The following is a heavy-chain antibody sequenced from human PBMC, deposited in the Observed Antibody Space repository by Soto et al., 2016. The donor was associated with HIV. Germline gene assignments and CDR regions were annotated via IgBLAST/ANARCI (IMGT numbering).Heavy chain of an antibody. D-gene: IGHD6-13*01. V-gene: IGHV3-74*03. J-gene: IGHJ4*02. CDR3: TRDFSNSWYEY. Sequence: EVQLVESGGDFVQPGGSLRLSCAASGFPFSDYWTHWVRQAPGKGLVWVSYINTDGSRTEYADSVKGRFTISRDNAKNTVYLQMNSLRVEDTAVYYCTRDFSNSWYEYWGQGTLVTVSS. CDR1: GFPFSDYW. CDR2: INTDGSRT.